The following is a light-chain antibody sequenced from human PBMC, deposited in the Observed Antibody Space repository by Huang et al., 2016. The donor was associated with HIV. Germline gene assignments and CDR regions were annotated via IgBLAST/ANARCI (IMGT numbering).Light chain of an antibody. J-gene: IGKJ4*01. CDR1: QFISSY. CDR3: QQYYTYPQVT. Sequence: RMTQSPSSLSASTGYRVTITCRASQFISSYLAWYQQKPGKAPKLLIYTASTLQNVVPSRFSGSGSGTDFTLTISSLQSEDFAIYYCQQYYTYPQVTFGGGTKVEI. V-gene: IGKV1-8*01. CDR2: TAS.